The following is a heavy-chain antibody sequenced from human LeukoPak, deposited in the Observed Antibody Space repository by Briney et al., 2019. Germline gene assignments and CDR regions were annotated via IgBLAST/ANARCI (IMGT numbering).Heavy chain of an antibody. Sequence: ASVKVSCKASGYTFTGYYMHWVRQAPGQGLEWMGWINPNSGGTNYAQKFQGRVTMTRDTSISTAYMELSRLRSDDTAVYYCARDPGRRVVPNAFDIWGQGTMVTVSS. CDR2: INPNSGGT. CDR1: GYTFTGYY. CDR3: ARDPGRRVVPNAFDI. D-gene: IGHD2-15*01. V-gene: IGHV1-2*02. J-gene: IGHJ3*02.